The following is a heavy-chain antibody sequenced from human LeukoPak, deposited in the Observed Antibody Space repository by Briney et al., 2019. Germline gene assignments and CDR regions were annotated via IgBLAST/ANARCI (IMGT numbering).Heavy chain of an antibody. Sequence: PGGSLRLSCAASGFTFSDYYMSWIRQAPGKGLEWVSYISSSGSTIYYADSVKGRFTISRDNSKNTLYLQMNSLTVEDTAVYYCEKERGSGNLNRAAFEVWGQGTMVIVSS. CDR1: GFTFSDYY. J-gene: IGHJ3*01. V-gene: IGHV3-11*04. CDR3: EKERGSGNLNRAAFEV. CDR2: ISSSGSTI. D-gene: IGHD3-10*01.